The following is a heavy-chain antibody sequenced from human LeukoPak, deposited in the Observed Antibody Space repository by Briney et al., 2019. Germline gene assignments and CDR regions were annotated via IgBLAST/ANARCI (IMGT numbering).Heavy chain of an antibody. Sequence: GASVKVSCKASGGTFSSYAISWVRQAPGQGREWMGRIIPIFGTANYAQKFQGRVTITTDESTSTAYMELSSLRSEDTAVYYCARDAEFNCGGECFDYWGQGTLVTVSS. CDR1: GGTFSSYA. D-gene: IGHD2-21*01. CDR2: IIPIFGTA. J-gene: IGHJ4*02. V-gene: IGHV1-69*05. CDR3: ARDAEFNCGGECFDY.